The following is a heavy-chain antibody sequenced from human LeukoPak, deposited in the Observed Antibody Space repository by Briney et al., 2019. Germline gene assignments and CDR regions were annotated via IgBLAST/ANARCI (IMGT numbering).Heavy chain of an antibody. D-gene: IGHD3-10*01. J-gene: IGHJ4*02. CDR2: ISSSSSYI. CDR1: GFTFSSYS. CDR3: ARLVVYYGSGASDFDY. Sequence: PGGSLRLSCAASGFTFSSYSVNWVRQAPGKGLEWVSSISSSSSYIYYADPVKGRFTFSIDNAKNSLYLQMNSLRAEDTAVYYFARLVVYYGSGASDFDYWGQGTLVTVSS. V-gene: IGHV3-21*01.